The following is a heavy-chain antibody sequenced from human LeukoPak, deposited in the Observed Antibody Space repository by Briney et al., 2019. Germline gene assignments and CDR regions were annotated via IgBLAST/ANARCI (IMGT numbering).Heavy chain of an antibody. CDR3: TTRHGDY. J-gene: IGHJ4*02. Sequence: GGSLRLSCAASGFSLSSSWMHWVRQAPGKGLEWVARIKSKTDGGTTDYTAAVKGRFTISRDDSENTLYLQMNSLNTEDTAVYYCTTRHGDYWGQGTLVTVCS. CDR1: GFSLSSSW. V-gene: IGHV3-15*01. CDR2: IKSKTDGGTT. D-gene: IGHD5-12*01.